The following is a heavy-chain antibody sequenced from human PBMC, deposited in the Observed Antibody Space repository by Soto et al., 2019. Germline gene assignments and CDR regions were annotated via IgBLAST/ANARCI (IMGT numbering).Heavy chain of an antibody. J-gene: IGHJ5*02. CDR2: ISGSGGST. D-gene: IGHD3-16*02. CDR1: GFTFSSYA. V-gene: IGHV3-23*01. Sequence: EVQLLESGGGLVQPGGSLRLSCAASGFTFSSYAMSWVRQAPGKGLEWVSAISGSGGSTYYADSVKGRFTISRDNSKNTLNLQMNSLRAEDTAVYYCAKDRVITFGGVIVNWFDPWGQGTLVTVSS. CDR3: AKDRVITFGGVIVNWFDP.